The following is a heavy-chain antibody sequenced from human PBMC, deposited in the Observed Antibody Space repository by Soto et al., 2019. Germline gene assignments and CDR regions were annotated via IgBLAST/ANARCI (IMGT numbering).Heavy chain of an antibody. D-gene: IGHD3-22*01. CDR2: INAGNGNT. J-gene: IGHJ4*02. CDR1: GYIFTSYA. CDR3: ARSIVVVTSFDY. Sequence: ASVKVSCKASGYIFTSYAMHWVRQAPGQRLEWMGWINAGNGNTKYSQKFQGRVTITRDTSASTAYMELSSLRSEDTAVYYCARSIVVVTSFDYLGQGTLVTVSS. V-gene: IGHV1-3*01.